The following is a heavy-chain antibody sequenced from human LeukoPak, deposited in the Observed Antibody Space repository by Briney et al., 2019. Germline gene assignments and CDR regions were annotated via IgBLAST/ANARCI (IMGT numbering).Heavy chain of an antibody. CDR1: GGSISSSSYY. V-gene: IGHV4-39*01. CDR2: IYYSGST. J-gene: IGHJ4*02. Sequence: SETLSLTCTVSGGSISSSSYYWGWIRQPPGKGLEWLGSIYYSGSTYYNPSLKSRVTISVDTSKNQFSLKLSSVTAADTAVYYCASGVALFDYWGQGTLVTVSS. CDR3: ASGVALFDY. D-gene: IGHD2-15*01.